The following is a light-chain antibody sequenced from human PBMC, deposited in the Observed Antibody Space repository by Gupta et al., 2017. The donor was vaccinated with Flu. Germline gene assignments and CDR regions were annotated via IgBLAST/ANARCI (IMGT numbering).Light chain of an antibody. Sequence: DIVMTQSPATLSFSPGERATLSCRASQSVSSSLAWYQQKPGQAPRLLIDGASTRATGIPARFSGSGSGTEFTLTINSLQSEDFAVYYCQQYDTWPPWTFGQGTKVEIK. J-gene: IGKJ1*01. V-gene: IGKV3-15*01. CDR1: QSVSSS. CDR2: GAS. CDR3: QQYDTWPPWT.